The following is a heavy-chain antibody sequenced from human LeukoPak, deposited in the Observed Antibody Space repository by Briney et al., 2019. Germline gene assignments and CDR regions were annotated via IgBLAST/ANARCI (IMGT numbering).Heavy chain of an antibody. CDR2: IIPIFGTA. J-gene: IGHJ4*02. D-gene: IGHD5-18*01. V-gene: IGHV1-69*13. CDR3: ARGVVGQLWDTYFDY. Sequence: SVKVSCKASGGTFSSYAISWVRQAPGQGLEWMGGIIPIFGTANYAQKFQGRVTITADESTSTAYMELSSLRSEDTAVYYCARGVVGQLWDTYFDYWGQGTPVTVSS. CDR1: GGTFSSYA.